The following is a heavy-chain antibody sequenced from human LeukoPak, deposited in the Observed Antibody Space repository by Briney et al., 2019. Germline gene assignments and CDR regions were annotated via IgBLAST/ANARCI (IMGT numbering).Heavy chain of an antibody. D-gene: IGHD1-26*01. CDR1: GYTFTGYY. J-gene: IGHJ6*02. V-gene: IGHV1-2*02. Sequence: ASVKVSCKASGYTFTGYYMHWVRQAPGQGLEWMGWINPNSGGTNYAQKFQGRVTMTRDTSISTAYMELSRLRSDDTAVYYCARDRGIVGATWPYYYYGMDVWGQGTTVTVSS. CDR3: ARDRGIVGATWPYYYYGMDV. CDR2: INPNSGGT.